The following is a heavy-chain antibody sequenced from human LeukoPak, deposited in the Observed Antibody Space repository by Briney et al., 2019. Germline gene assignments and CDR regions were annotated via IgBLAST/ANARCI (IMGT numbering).Heavy chain of an antibody. D-gene: IGHD4-17*01. CDR3: ARQRMTTVTTLPFDS. V-gene: IGHV2-70*11. CDR2: IDWDDDK. CDR1: GFSLSTSGMC. Sequence: SGPALVKPTQTLRLTCTVSGFSLSTSGMCVSWIRQPPGKALEWLAGIDWDDDKYYSTSLKTRLTISKDTSKNQVVLTMTNMDPVDTATYYCARQRMTTVTTLPFDSWGQGILVTVSS. J-gene: IGHJ4*02.